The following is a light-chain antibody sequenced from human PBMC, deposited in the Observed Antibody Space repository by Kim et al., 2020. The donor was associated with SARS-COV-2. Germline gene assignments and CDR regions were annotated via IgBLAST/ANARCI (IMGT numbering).Light chain of an antibody. CDR3: QQRSNWYT. CDR2: DAS. CDR1: QSVSSD. J-gene: IGKJ2*01. V-gene: IGKV3-11*01. Sequence: RSWSPGERATLSCRASQSVSSDLAWYQQKPGQAPRLLIYDASNRATGIPARFSGSGSGTDFTLTISSLEPEDFAVYYCQQRSNWYTFGQGTKLEI.